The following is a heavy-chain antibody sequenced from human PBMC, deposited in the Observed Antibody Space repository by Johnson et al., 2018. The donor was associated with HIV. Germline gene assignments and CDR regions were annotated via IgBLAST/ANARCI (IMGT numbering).Heavy chain of an antibody. CDR2: ISYDGSNK. D-gene: IGHD4-17*01. Sequence: QVQLVESGGGLVQPGGSLRLSCAASGFTFSSYAMSWVRQAPGKGLEWVAVISYDGSNKYYADSVKGRFTISRDNSKNTLYLQMNSLRAEDTAVYYCARDQGSNDYGDYSGRSDAFDIWGQGTMVTVSS. CDR1: GFTFSSYA. J-gene: IGHJ3*02. CDR3: ARDQGSNDYGDYSGRSDAFDI. V-gene: IGHV3-30-3*01.